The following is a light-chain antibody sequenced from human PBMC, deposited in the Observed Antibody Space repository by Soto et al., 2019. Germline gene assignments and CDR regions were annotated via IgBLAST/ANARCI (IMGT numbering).Light chain of an antibody. CDR2: EVS. J-gene: IGLJ2*01. CDR3: CSYAGNKLI. V-gene: IGLV2-23*02. CDR1: SNDVGGYDV. Sequence: QSVLTQPASVSGSPGQSITISCSGTSNDVGGYDVVSWYQQLPGKAPKLLIHEVSRRPSEISSRFSGSKSGNTASLTISGLQPEDEADYYCCSYAGNKLIFGGGTTLTVL.